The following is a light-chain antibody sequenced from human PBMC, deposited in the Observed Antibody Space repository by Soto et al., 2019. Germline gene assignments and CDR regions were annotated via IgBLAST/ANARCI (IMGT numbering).Light chain of an antibody. J-gene: IGKJ1*01. CDR2: GAS. Sequence: EFVLTQSPATLSLSPGERATLSCRASQSVSNYLAWYQQKPGQAPRLLIYGASTRATGIPARFSGSGSGTEFTLTISSLQSEDFAVYYCQQYNNWPPWTFGQGTKVDIK. CDR1: QSVSNY. V-gene: IGKV3-15*01. CDR3: QQYNNWPPWT.